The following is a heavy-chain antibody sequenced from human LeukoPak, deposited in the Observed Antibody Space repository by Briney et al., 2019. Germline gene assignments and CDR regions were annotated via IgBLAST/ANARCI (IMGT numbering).Heavy chain of an antibody. V-gene: IGHV4-39*01. D-gene: IGHD6-19*01. CDR1: GGSISSYY. J-gene: IGHJ6*02. CDR2: IYYSGST. CDR3: ARRIAVVEGSFDYYYYGMDV. Sequence: SETLSLTCTVSGGSISSYYWSWIRQPPGKGLEWIGSIYYSGSTYYNPSLKSRVTISVDTSKNQFSLKLSSVTAADTAVYYCARRIAVVEGSFDYYYYGMDVWGQGTTVTVSS.